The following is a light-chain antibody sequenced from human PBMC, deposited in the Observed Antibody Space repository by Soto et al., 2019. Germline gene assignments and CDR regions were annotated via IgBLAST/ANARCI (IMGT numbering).Light chain of an antibody. J-gene: IGKJ4*01. CDR3: QQYSNWPLT. Sequence: EILLTQSPVTLSVSPGERATLSCRASQSVTNSYLAWYQQKPGQAPRILIFGASTRDAGIPARFSGSGSGTEFTLTISSLQSEDFSVYYCQQYSNWPLTFGGGTKVDI. CDR2: GAS. V-gene: IGKV3-15*01. CDR1: QSVTNSY.